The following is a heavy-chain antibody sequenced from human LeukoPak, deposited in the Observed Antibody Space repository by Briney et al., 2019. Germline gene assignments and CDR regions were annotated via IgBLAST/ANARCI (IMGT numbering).Heavy chain of an antibody. Sequence: PSETLSLTCTVSGGSISSYYWSWIRQPPGKGLEWIGYIYYSGSTNYNPSLKSRVTISVDTSKNQFYLKLSSVTAADTAVYYCARDRPPLAWGDYYYGMDVWGQGTTVTVSS. CDR2: IYYSGST. CDR3: ARDRPPLAWGDYYYGMDV. CDR1: GGSISSYY. D-gene: IGHD3-16*01. V-gene: IGHV4-59*01. J-gene: IGHJ6*02.